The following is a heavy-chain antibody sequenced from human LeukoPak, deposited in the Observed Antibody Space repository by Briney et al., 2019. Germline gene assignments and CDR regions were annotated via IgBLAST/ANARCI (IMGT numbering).Heavy chain of an antibody. D-gene: IGHD6-13*01. CDR3: AREAFSSSAYFDY. Sequence: SETLSLTCTVSGASIRNYYWGWIRQPPGKGLEWIGYIYNSGSTNYSPPLKSRVSISIDVSKSQFSLQLSSVTAADTAAYYCAREAFSSSAYFDYWGRGTLVTVSS. CDR1: GASIRNYY. V-gene: IGHV4-59*01. CDR2: IYNSGST. J-gene: IGHJ4*02.